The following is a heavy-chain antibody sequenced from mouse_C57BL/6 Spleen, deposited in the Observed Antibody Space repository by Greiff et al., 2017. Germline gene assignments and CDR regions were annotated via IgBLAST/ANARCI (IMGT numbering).Heavy chain of an antibody. D-gene: IGHD1-1*01. V-gene: IGHV1-64*01. CDR3: AREEDYGSFDY. Sequence: QVQLQQPGAELVKPGASVKLSCKASGYTFTSYWMHWVKQRPGQGLEWIGMIHPNSGSTNYNEKFKSKATLTVDKSSSTAYMQLSSLTSEDSAVYYCAREEDYGSFDYWGQGTTLTVSS. CDR1: GYTFTSYW. CDR2: IHPNSGST. J-gene: IGHJ2*01.